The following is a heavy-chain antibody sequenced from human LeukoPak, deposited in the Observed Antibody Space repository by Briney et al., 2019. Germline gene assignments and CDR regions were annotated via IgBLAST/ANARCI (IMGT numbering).Heavy chain of an antibody. CDR2: ISGSGGST. V-gene: IGHV3-23*01. CDR3: AKTTYYYDSSGYYYPHSFFDY. J-gene: IGHJ4*02. D-gene: IGHD3-22*01. CDR1: GFTFSSYA. Sequence: GGSLRLSCAASGFTFSSYAMSWVRQAPGKGLEWVSAISGSGGSTYYADSVKGRFTISRDNSKNTLYLQMNSLRAEDTAVYYCAKTTYYYDSSGYYYPHSFFDYWAREPWSPSPQ.